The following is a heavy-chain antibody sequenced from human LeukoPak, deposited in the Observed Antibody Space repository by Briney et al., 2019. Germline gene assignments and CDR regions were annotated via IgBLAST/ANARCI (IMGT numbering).Heavy chain of an antibody. CDR2: INPNSGGT. D-gene: IGHD3-3*01. CDR1: GYTFTGYY. Sequence: GASVKVSCKASGYTFTGYYMHWVRQAPGQGLEWMGWINPNSGGTNYAQKFQGRVTMTRDTSISTAYMELSRLRSDDTAVYYCTRDPLRLLEWQSPGDYYYMDVWGKGTTVTVSS. J-gene: IGHJ6*03. V-gene: IGHV1-2*02. CDR3: TRDPLRLLEWQSPGDYYYMDV.